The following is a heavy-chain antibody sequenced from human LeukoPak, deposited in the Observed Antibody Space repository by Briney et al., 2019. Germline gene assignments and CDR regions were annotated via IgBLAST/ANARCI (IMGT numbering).Heavy chain of an antibody. CDR3: ARGRSYSGSYIPIGVDY. V-gene: IGHV4-61*08. J-gene: IGHJ4*02. Sequence: PSETLSLTCTVSGGSISSGGYYWSWIRQPPGKGLEWIGYIYYSGSTNYNPSLKSRVTISVDTSKNQFSLKLSSVTAADTAVYYCARGRSYSGSYIPIGVDYWGQGTLVTVSS. D-gene: IGHD1-26*01. CDR1: GGSISSGGYY. CDR2: IYYSGST.